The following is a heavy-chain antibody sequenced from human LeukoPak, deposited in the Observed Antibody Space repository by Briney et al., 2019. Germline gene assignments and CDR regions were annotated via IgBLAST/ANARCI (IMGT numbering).Heavy chain of an antibody. CDR3: ARDQWVFSWGSWGNWFDP. V-gene: IGHV1-18*01. CDR2: ISANNGNT. CDR1: GYTFSSYG. J-gene: IGHJ5*02. Sequence: ASLKLSCTASGYTFSSYGISWVRQAPGQGLEWMGWISANNGNTYYAQKLQGRVTMTTDTSKSTVYLELRSLRSDDTAVYYCARDQWVFSWGSWGNWFDPWGQGTLVTVSS. D-gene: IGHD7-27*01.